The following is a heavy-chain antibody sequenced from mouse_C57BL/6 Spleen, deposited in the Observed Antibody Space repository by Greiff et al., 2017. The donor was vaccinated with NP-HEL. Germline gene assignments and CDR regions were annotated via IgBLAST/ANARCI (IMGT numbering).Heavy chain of an antibody. V-gene: IGHV2-2*01. CDR1: GFSLTSYG. J-gene: IGHJ3*01. CDR3: TGGLREAWFAY. CDR2: IWSGGST. Sequence: QVQLQQSGPGLVQPSQSLSITCTVSGFSLTSYGVHWVRQSPGKGLEWLGVIWSGGSTDYNEAFISSLSISKDNSKSLVFFQMHSLQAVDTAIYYCTGGLREAWFAYWGQGTLVTVSA. D-gene: IGHD2-4*01.